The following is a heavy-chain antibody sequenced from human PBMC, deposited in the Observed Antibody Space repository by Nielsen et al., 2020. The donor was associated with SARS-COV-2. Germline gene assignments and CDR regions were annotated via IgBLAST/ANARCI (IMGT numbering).Heavy chain of an antibody. CDR3: AFGADSSGWYSVWRDSRVYRYGMDV. V-gene: IGHV1-8*01. CDR2: MNPNSGNT. Sequence: ASVKVSCKASGYTFTSYDINWVRQATGQGLEWMGWMNPNSGNTGYAQKFQGRVTMTRNTSISTAYMELSSLRSEDTAVYYCAFGADSSGWYSVWRDSRVYRYGMDVWGQGTTVTVSS. D-gene: IGHD6-19*01. J-gene: IGHJ6*02. CDR1: GYTFTSYD.